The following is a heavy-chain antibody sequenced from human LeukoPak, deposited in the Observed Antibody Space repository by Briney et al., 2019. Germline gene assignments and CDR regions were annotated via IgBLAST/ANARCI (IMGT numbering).Heavy chain of an antibody. D-gene: IGHD4-17*01. J-gene: IGHJ5*02. Sequence: ASETLSLTCAVYGGSFSGYYWSWIRQPPGKGLEWIGEINHSGSTNYNPSLKSRVTISVDTSKNQFSLKLSSVTAADTAVYYCARVGATATVTTTSNWFDPWGQGTLVTVSS. V-gene: IGHV4-34*01. CDR2: INHSGST. CDR3: ARVGATATVTTTSNWFDP. CDR1: GGSFSGYY.